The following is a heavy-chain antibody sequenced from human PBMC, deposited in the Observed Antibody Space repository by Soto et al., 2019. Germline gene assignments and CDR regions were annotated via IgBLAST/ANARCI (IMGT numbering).Heavy chain of an antibody. CDR1: GFTFSSYA. V-gene: IGHV3-23*01. Sequence: PGGSLRLSCVASGFTFSSYAMSWVRQAPGKGLEWVSAISGSGGSTYYADSVKGRFTISRDNSKNTLYLQMNSLRAEDTAVYYCAKDTYSSVRPNDYYYYYGMDVWGQGTTVTVSS. J-gene: IGHJ6*02. CDR2: ISGSGGST. D-gene: IGHD6-19*01. CDR3: AKDTYSSVRPNDYYYYYGMDV.